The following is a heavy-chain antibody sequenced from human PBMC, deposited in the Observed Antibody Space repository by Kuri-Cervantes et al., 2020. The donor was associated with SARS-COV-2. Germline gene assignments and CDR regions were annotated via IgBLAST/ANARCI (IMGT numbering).Heavy chain of an antibody. CDR2: INWNGGST. CDR1: GFTFDDYG. CDR3: ARITLYGDYFDY. V-gene: IGHV3-20*04. Sequence: GESLKISCAASGFTFDDYGMSWVRQAPGKGLEWGSGINWNGGSTGYADSVKGRFTISRDNAKNSLYLQMNSLRAEDTALYYCARITLYGDYFDYWGQGTLVTVSS. J-gene: IGHJ4*02. D-gene: IGHD4-17*01.